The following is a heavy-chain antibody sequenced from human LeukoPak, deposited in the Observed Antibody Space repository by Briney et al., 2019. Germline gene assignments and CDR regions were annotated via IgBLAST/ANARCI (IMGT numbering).Heavy chain of an antibody. CDR1: DYSISSSYY. CDR2: IYYSGST. J-gene: IGHJ5*02. Sequence: SETLSLTCTVSDYSISSSYYWGWIRQPPGKGLEWIGYIYYSGSTYYNPSLKSRVTMSVDTSKNQFSLKLSSVTAADTAVYYCARGETMPYYDILTGPSTNNWFDPWGQGTLVTVSS. CDR3: ARGETMPYYDILTGPSTNNWFDP. D-gene: IGHD3-9*01. V-gene: IGHV4-38-2*02.